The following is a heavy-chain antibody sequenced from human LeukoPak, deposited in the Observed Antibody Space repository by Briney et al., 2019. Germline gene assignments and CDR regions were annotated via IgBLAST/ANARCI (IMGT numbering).Heavy chain of an antibody. Sequence: GGSLRLSCAASGFTFSSYAMSWVRQAPGKGLEWVSAISGSGGSTYYADSVKGRSAISRDNSKNTLYLQMNSLRAEDTAVYYCAKTLREQWLTTNDACDIWGQGTMVTVSS. CDR3: AKTLREQWLTTNDACDI. CDR2: ISGSGGST. D-gene: IGHD6-19*01. J-gene: IGHJ3*02. V-gene: IGHV3-23*01. CDR1: GFTFSSYA.